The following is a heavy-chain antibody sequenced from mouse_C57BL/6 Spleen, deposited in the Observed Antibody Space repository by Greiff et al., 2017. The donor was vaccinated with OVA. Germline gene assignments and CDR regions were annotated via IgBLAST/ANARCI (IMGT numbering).Heavy chain of an antibody. Sequence: QVQLKESGAELVRPGTSVKVSCKASGYAFTNYLLAWVKQRPGQGLEWIGVINPGSGGTNYNEKFKGTATLTADKSSSTAYMQLSSLTSEDSAVYFCARDYGSSSDWYFDVWGTGTTVTVSS. CDR1: GYAFTNYL. CDR3: ARDYGSSSDWYFDV. D-gene: IGHD1-1*01. J-gene: IGHJ1*03. V-gene: IGHV1-54*01. CDR2: INPGSGGT.